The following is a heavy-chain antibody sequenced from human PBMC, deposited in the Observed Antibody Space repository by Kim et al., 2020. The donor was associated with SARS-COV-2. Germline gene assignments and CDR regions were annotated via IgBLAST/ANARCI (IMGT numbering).Heavy chain of an antibody. V-gene: IGHV1-69*13. J-gene: IGHJ2*01. CDR3: ARVPMSTVTNWYFDL. D-gene: IGHD4-17*01. CDR1: GGTFSSYA. CDR2: FIPMFGTA. Sequence: SVKVSCKASGGTFSSYAFSWGRQAPGQGLEWMGGFIPMFGTANYAQKFQGRVTITADESTSTAYMELSSLRSEDTAVYYCARVPMSTVTNWYFDLWGRGTLVTVSS.